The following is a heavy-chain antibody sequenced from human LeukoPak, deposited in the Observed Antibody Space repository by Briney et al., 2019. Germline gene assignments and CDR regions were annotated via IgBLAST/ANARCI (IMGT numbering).Heavy chain of an antibody. J-gene: IGHJ5*02. V-gene: IGHV3-23*01. CDR1: GFTFSGYT. CDR2: ISGGSGDIT. D-gene: IGHD7-27*01. Sequence: AGSLRLSCAVSGFTFSGYTMSWVRQTPGKGLEWVSAISGGSGDITYYADSVKGRFTVSRDNSKNTLFLQLNSLGAEDTAVYYCARNLAGDYFPNWFDPWGQGTLVTVSS. CDR3: ARNLAGDYFPNWFDP.